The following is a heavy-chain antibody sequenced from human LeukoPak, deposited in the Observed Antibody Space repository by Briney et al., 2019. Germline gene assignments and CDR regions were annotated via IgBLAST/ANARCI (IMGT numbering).Heavy chain of an antibody. CDR1: GFTLHSYA. D-gene: IGHD3-22*01. Sequence: GGPLRLSCAASGFTLHSYAMSWLRQAPGKGLEWVSAISGSGGSTYYADSVKGRFTISRDNSKNTLYPQMNCLRAEDTAVYYCAVTSLLSYYYDSSGIYTCGYWGRGTLVTVSS. CDR3: AVTSLLSYYYDSSGIYTCGY. J-gene: IGHJ4*01. V-gene: IGHV3-23*01. CDR2: ISGSGGST.